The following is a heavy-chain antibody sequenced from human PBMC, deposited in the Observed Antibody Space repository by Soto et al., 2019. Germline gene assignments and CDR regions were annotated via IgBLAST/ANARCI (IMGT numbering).Heavy chain of an antibody. CDR3: ATSPPYTAMAYYFDY. Sequence: SVKVSCKASGGTFRSYAISWVRQAPGQGLEWMGGIIPIFGTANYAQKFQGRVTITADESTSTAYMELSSLRSEDTAVYYCATSPPYTAMAYYFDYWGQGTLVTVSS. J-gene: IGHJ4*02. V-gene: IGHV1-69*13. CDR1: GGTFRSYA. CDR2: IIPIFGTA. D-gene: IGHD5-18*01.